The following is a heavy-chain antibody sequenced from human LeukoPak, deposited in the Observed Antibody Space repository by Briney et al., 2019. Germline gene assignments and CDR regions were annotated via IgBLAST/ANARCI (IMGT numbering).Heavy chain of an antibody. CDR2: ISPHNGDT. CDR1: GYTFTTYG. CDR3: AREWSGQHYYYGMDV. Sequence: ASVKVSCEASGYTFTTYGISWVRQAPGQGLEWMGWISPHNGDTNYAQRLQGRVTITADKSTSTVCMELSSLRSEDTAVYYCAREWSGQHYYYGMDVWGQGTTVTVSS. D-gene: IGHD2-15*01. V-gene: IGHV1-18*01. J-gene: IGHJ6*02.